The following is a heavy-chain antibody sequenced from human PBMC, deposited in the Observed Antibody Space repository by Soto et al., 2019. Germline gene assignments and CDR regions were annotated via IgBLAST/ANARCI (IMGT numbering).Heavy chain of an antibody. CDR2: INEDGTKR. V-gene: IGHV3-7*01. Sequence: LRLSCIASGFSLTRYWMSWVRQTPGKGLEWVAKINEDGTKRDYMESVEGRFTISRDNAKNSLSLQMNSLRADDTAVYYCTRWDGRCSGGSCFFDSWGQGTLVTVSS. D-gene: IGHD2-15*01. J-gene: IGHJ4*02. CDR3: TRWDGRCSGGSCFFDS. CDR1: GFSLTRYW.